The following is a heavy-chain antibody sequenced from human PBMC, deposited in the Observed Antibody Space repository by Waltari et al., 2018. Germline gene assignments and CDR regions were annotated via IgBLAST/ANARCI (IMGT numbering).Heavy chain of an antibody. J-gene: IGHJ4*02. CDR1: GYTFTGYY. CDR3: ARASTPDIVVVPAAIGY. D-gene: IGHD2-2*01. CDR2: INPNSGGT. Sequence: QVQLVQSGAEVKKPGASVKVSCKASGYTFTGYYMHWVRQAPGRGLEWMGWINPNSGGTNYAQKFQGRVTMTRDTSISTAYMELSRLRSDDTAVYYCARASTPDIVVVPAAIGYWGQGTLVTVSS. V-gene: IGHV1-2*02.